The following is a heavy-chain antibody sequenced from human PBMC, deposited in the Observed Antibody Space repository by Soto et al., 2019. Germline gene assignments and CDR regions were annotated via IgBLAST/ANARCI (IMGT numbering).Heavy chain of an antibody. CDR1: GGSISSGDYY. J-gene: IGHJ5*02. CDR2: IYYSGST. V-gene: IGHV4-31*03. CDR3: ARWWSGSRQGFDP. D-gene: IGHD3-3*01. Sequence: QVQLQESGPGLVKPSQTLSLTCTVSGGSISSGDYYWSWIRQHPGKGLEWIGYIYYSGSTYYNPSLKVRVTISAATSKNQFSLRLSSVTAADTAVYYCARWWSGSRQGFDPWGQGTLVTVSS.